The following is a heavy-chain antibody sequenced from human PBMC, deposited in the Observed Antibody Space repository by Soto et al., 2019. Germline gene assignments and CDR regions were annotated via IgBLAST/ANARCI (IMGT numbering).Heavy chain of an antibody. V-gene: IGHV4-61*01. CDR3: ARVSSSWGLVDYFDY. J-gene: IGHJ4*02. D-gene: IGHD6-13*01. Sequence: QVQLQESGPGLVKPSETLSLTCTVSGGSVSSGSYYWSWIRQPPGKGLECIGYIYYSGSTNYNPSPKSRVARSVATSKNQCCLKLSAVTGADTAVYYCARVSSSWGLVDYFDYWGQGTLVTVSS. CDR2: IYYSGST. CDR1: GGSVSSGSYY.